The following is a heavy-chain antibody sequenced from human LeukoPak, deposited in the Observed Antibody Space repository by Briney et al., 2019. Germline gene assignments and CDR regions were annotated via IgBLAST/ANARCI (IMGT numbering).Heavy chain of an antibody. CDR2: MYSSGSS. CDR1: GGPINSYY. Sequence: PSETLSLTCTVSGGPINSYYWSWIRQPAGKGLFWLGRMYSSGSSSYNPSLKSRVTMSVDTSKNQFSLKLTSVTAADMAVYYCAREINCSGGRCYDHWGQGTLVTISS. V-gene: IGHV4-4*07. J-gene: IGHJ5*02. CDR3: AREINCSGGRCYDH. D-gene: IGHD2-15*01.